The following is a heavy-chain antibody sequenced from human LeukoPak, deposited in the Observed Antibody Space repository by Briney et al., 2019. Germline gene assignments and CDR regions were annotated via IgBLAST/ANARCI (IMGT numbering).Heavy chain of an antibody. CDR3: ARSDWFDP. Sequence: GGSLRLSCAVSGFTFSSYSMNWVRQAPGKGLEWVSFISTSSSYIYYADSVKGRFTISRDNAKNTLYLQMNSLRAEDTAVYYCARSDWFDPWGQGTLVIVSS. J-gene: IGHJ5*02. CDR1: GFTFSSYS. D-gene: IGHD2-21*01. V-gene: IGHV3-21*01. CDR2: ISTSSSYI.